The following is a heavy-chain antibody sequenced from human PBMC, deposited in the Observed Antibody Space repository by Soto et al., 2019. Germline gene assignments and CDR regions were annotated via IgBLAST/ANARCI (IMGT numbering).Heavy chain of an antibody. CDR3: ATVARYDDFDV. CDR1: GFTFNIYA. Sequence: QLLGSGGGLVQPGGSLRLSCEASGFTFNIYAMTWVRQAPGKGLEWVANIGSTGTTTYYADSVKGRFAISRDNSKSKLYLQLNSLRAEDTAVYYCATVARYDDFDVWGQGTMVTVSS. J-gene: IGHJ3*01. V-gene: IGHV3-23*01. CDR2: IGSTGTTT. D-gene: IGHD3-9*01.